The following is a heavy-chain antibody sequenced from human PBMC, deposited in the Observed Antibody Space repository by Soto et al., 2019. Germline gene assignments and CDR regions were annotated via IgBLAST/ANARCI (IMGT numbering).Heavy chain of an antibody. Sequence: SETLSLTCTVSGGSITSSSHYWGWIRQPPGKGLECIGNIYYDGNTYYNKSLKSQVTISLDTSKNQFSLRLNSVTAADTAVYYCARSSITPRLFMYPFDYWGQGTLVTVSS. CDR3: ARSSITPRLFMYPFDY. J-gene: IGHJ4*02. D-gene: IGHD6-6*01. CDR2: IYYDGNT. CDR1: GGSITSSSHY. V-gene: IGHV4-39*01.